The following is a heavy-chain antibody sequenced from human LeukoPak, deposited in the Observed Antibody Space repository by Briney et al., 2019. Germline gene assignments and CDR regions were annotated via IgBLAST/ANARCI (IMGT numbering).Heavy chain of an antibody. CDR2: IRTNTGSP. V-gene: IGHV7-4-1*02. J-gene: IGHJ3*02. D-gene: IGHD2-15*01. CDR3: AKDLDSAAFDI. Sequence: ASVKVSCRASGYTCTTYAINWVRQAPGQGLEYMGWIRTNTGSPTYAQGFTGRFVFSLDTSVTTAYLQISSLKAEDTAVYYCAKDLDSAAFDIWGQGTMVTVSS. CDR1: GYTCTTYA.